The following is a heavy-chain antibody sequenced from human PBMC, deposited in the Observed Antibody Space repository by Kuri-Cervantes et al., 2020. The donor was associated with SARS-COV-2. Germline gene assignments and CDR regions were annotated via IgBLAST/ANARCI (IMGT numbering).Heavy chain of an antibody. J-gene: IGHJ5*02. CDR3: ARLDSSGYNENWFDP. Sequence: SETLSLTCAVYGGSFSGYYWSWIRQPPGKGLEWIGEINHSGSTNYNPSLKSRVTISVDTSKNQFSLKLSSVTAADTAVYYCARLDSSGYNENWFDPWGQGTLVTVSS. CDR1: GGSFSGYY. V-gene: IGHV4-34*01. CDR2: INHSGST. D-gene: IGHD3-22*01.